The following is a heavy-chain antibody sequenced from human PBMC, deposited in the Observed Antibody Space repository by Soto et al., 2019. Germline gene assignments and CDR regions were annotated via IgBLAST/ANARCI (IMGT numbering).Heavy chain of an antibody. CDR3: AYSSTPFDY. D-gene: IGHD6-13*01. CDR1: GFTFSSYA. CDR2: ISGSGGST. Sequence: EGQLLESGGGLVQPGGSGRLSCAASGFTFSSYAMSWVRQAPGKGLEWVSAISGSGGSTYYADSAKGRFTISRDNSKNTLYLQMNSLRAEDTAVYYCAYSSTPFDYWGQGTLVTVSS. V-gene: IGHV3-23*01. J-gene: IGHJ4*02.